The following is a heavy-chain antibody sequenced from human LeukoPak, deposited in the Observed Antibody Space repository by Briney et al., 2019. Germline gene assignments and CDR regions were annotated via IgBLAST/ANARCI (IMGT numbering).Heavy chain of an antibody. CDR1: GFTFSSYA. CDR3: ARGPSTSIDAFDI. J-gene: IGHJ3*02. V-gene: IGHV3-48*04. D-gene: IGHD2-2*01. CDR2: ISSSGSTI. Sequence: PGGSLRLSCAASGFTFSSYAMSWVRQAPGKGLEWVSYISSSGSTIYYADSVKGRFTISRDNAKNSLYLQMNSLRAEDTAVYYCARGPSTSIDAFDIWGQGTMVTVSS.